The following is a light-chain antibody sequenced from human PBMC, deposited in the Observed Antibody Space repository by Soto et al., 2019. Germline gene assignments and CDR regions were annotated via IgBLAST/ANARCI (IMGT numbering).Light chain of an antibody. CDR1: QSVSSK. CDR3: QQYGSSIT. Sequence: EIVMTQSPATLSVSPGEGATLSCRASQSVSSKLAWYQQKPGQAPRLLIYGASTRATGIPARFSGSGSGTEFTLTISRLEPEDFAVYYCQQYGSSITFDQGTRLEI. V-gene: IGKV3-15*01. CDR2: GAS. J-gene: IGKJ5*01.